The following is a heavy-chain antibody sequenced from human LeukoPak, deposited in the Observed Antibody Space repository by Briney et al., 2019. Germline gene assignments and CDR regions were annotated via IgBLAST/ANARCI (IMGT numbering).Heavy chain of an antibody. Sequence: SEALSLTCTLAGGSLTSSSYYWDWTRHPPGKGLEWLGGIYYRGGAYYNPSRKSRVAISVDTSKNQFSLKLSSVTAAVTAVYYCARRDSGSYPRMDGWGQGTAVTASS. CDR2: IYYRGGA. D-gene: IGHD1-26*01. V-gene: IGHV4-39*01. CDR1: GGSLTSSSYY. J-gene: IGHJ6*02. CDR3: ARRDSGSYPRMDG.